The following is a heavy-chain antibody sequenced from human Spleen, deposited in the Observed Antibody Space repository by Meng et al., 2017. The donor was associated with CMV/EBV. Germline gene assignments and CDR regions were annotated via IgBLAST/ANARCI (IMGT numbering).Heavy chain of an antibody. CDR2: IKQDGSEK. CDR3: ARARRGIVAGLDS. Sequence: GESLKISCAASGFTVSSNYMTWVRQAPGKGLEWVANIKQDGSEKYYVGSVKGRFSISRDNANKSLYLQMNSLRVEDTAVYYCARARRGIVAGLDSWGQGTLVTVSS. CDR1: GFTVSSNY. V-gene: IGHV3-7*01. J-gene: IGHJ4*02. D-gene: IGHD3-22*01.